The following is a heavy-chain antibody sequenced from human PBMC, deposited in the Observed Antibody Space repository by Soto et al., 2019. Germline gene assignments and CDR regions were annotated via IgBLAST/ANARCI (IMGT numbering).Heavy chain of an antibody. V-gene: IGHV3-23*01. CDR3: AKDAPFAGPDAFDI. J-gene: IGHJ3*02. Sequence: GGSLRLSCAASAFTFSAHNMVWVRQAPGKGLEWVSAISGSGGSTYYADSVKGRATISRDNSKSTLYLQMNSLRAQHTAVHYCAKDAPFAGPDAFDIWGPGTMVTVAS. CDR1: AFTFSAHN. CDR2: ISGSGGST.